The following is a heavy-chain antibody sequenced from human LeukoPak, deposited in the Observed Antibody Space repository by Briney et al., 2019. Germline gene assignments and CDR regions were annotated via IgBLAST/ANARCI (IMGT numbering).Heavy chain of an antibody. CDR3: ARSGGRVLWFGELSSGMDV. CDR2: MNPNSGNT. D-gene: IGHD3-10*01. CDR1: GYTFTSYD. Sequence: ASVKVSCKASGYTFTSYDINWVRQATGQGLEWMGWMNPNSGNTGYAQKFQGRVTMTRNTSISTAYMELSSLRSEDTAVYYCARSGGRVLWFGELSSGMDVWGQGTAVTVSS. J-gene: IGHJ6*02. V-gene: IGHV1-8*01.